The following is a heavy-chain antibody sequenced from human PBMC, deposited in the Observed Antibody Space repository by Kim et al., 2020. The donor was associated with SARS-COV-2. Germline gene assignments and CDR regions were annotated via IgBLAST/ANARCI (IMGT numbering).Heavy chain of an antibody. D-gene: IGHD3-9*01. Sequence: SGPTLVNPTQTLTLTCTFSGFSLSTSGMCVSWIRQPPGKALEWLALIDWDDDKYYSTSLKTRLTISKDTSKNQVVLTMTNMDPVDTATYYCARMKVLRYFGWSQRVRYYYGMDVWGQGTTVTVSS. CDR1: GFSLSTSGMC. CDR2: IDWDDDK. CDR3: ARMKVLRYFGWSQRVRYYYGMDV. J-gene: IGHJ6*02. V-gene: IGHV2-70*01.